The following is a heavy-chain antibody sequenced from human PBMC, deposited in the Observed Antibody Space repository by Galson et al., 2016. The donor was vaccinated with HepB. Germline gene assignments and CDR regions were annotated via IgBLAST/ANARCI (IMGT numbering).Heavy chain of an antibody. CDR1: GFTFSNSA. V-gene: IGHV3-30-3*01. Sequence: SLRLSCAASGFTFSNSAMHWVRQAPGKGLEWLAVISYHGSDIFYADSVKGRFTISRDNPKKTLFLQLNNLRSEDTAVYYCARDLISSSSFIDFWGQGTLVTVSS. D-gene: IGHD2-2*01. CDR2: ISYHGSDI. J-gene: IGHJ4*02. CDR3: ARDLISSSSFIDF.